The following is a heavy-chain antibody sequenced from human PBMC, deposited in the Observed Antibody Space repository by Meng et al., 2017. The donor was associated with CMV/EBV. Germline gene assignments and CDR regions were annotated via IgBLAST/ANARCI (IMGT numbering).Heavy chain of an antibody. V-gene: IGHV3-53*01. Sequence: GESLKISCAASGFTVSSNYMSWVRQAPGKGLEWVSVIYSGGSTYYADSLKGRFTISRDNSKNTLYLQMNSLRAEDTAVYYCATTASSGYYYYFNYWGQGTLVTVSS. J-gene: IGHJ4*02. CDR2: IYSGGST. CDR1: GFTVSSNY. D-gene: IGHD3-22*01. CDR3: ATTASSGYYYYFNY.